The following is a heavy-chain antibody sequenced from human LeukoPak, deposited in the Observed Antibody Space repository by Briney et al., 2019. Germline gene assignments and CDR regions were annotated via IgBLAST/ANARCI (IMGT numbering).Heavy chain of an antibody. J-gene: IGHJ4*02. CDR2: ISWNSGSI. Sequence: PGGSLRLSCLASGFIFRNYAMHWVRQPPGKGLEWVSGISWNSGSIDYADSVKGRFTISRDNAKNSLYLQMNSLRVEDTAFYYCAKDNRRHYTSGPNPDSLHWGQGALVTVSS. CDR1: GFIFRNYA. CDR3: AKDNRRHYTSGPNPDSLH. D-gene: IGHD6-19*01. V-gene: IGHV3-9*01.